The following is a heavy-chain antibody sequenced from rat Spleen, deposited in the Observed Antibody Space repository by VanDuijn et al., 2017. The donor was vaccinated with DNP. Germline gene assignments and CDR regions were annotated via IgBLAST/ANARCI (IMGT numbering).Heavy chain of an antibody. CDR3: ARWNSGHFDY. D-gene: IGHD4-3*01. CDR2: ISYDGSST. V-gene: IGHV5-22*01. CDR1: GFSFSDYY. J-gene: IGHJ2*01. Sequence: EVQLVESGGGLVQPGRSLKLSCAASGFSFSDYYMAWVRQAPTKGLEWVASISYDGSSTYYRDSVKGRFTISRDNARNTLYLQMNSLRSEDMATYYCARWNSGHFDYWGQGVMVPVSS.